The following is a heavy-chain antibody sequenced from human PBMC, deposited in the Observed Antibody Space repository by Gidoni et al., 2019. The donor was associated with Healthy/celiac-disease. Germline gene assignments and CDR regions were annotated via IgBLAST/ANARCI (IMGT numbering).Heavy chain of an antibody. CDR3: AREDRTDSSDDPDAFDI. CDR2: IIPIFGTA. Sequence: QVQLVQSGAEVKKPGSSVKVSCKASGGTFSSYAISWVRQAPGQGLEWMGGIIPIFGTANYAQKFQGRVTITADKSTSTAYMELSSLRSEDTAVYYCAREDRTDSSDDPDAFDIWGQGTMVTVSS. V-gene: IGHV1-69*06. D-gene: IGHD3-22*01. CDR1: GGTFSSYA. J-gene: IGHJ3*02.